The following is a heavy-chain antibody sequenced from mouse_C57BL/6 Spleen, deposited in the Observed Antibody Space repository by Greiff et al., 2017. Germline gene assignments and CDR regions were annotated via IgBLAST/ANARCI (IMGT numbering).Heavy chain of an antibody. CDR2: LSDDGSN. J-gene: IGHJ2*02. Sequence: ESGPGLVKPSQSLSLTCSVTGYSITSGYYWNWIRQFPRNKLEWMGYLSDDGSNNYNPSLKNRISITRDTSKNKFFLKLNSVTTEDTATYYCARGGDYYGSADYWGQGTSLTVSS. CDR3: ARGGDYYGSADY. D-gene: IGHD1-1*01. V-gene: IGHV3-6*01. CDR1: GYSITSGYY.